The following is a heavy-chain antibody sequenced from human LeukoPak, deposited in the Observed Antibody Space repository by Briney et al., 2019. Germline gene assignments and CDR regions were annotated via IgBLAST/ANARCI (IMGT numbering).Heavy chain of an antibody. D-gene: IGHD1-26*01. Sequence: GSLRLSCAASGFIFNKYNMNWVRQTPGKGLEWIGYIYYSGSTNYNPSLKSRVTISVDTSKNQFSLKLSSVTAADTAVYYCARNARYSNWFDPWGQGTLVTVSS. CDR2: IYYSGST. V-gene: IGHV4-59*01. CDR1: GFIFNKYN. CDR3: ARNARYSNWFDP. J-gene: IGHJ5*02.